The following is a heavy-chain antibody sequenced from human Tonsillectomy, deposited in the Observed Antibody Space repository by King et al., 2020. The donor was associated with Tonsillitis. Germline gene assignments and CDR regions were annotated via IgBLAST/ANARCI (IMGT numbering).Heavy chain of an antibody. J-gene: IGHJ4*02. CDR3: VKIYGGHSYGLDY. CDR2: ISFDGSTK. V-gene: IGHV3-30*18. D-gene: IGHD4-23*01. Sequence: VQLVESGGGVVQPGRSLRRSCAASGFTSSSYGMHWVRQDPGKGLEWVALISFDGSTKYYADSVKGRLTISRDNSKHTLYLPMNSLRAEDTAVFYCVKIYGGHSYGLDYGGQGTLVTVSS. CDR1: GFTSSSYG.